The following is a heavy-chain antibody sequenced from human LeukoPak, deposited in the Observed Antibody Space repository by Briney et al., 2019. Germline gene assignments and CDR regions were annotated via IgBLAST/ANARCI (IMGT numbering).Heavy chain of an antibody. D-gene: IGHD2-2*01. J-gene: IGHJ4*02. CDR1: GGSFSGYY. CDR2: INHSGST. Sequence: SETLSLTCAVYGGSFSGYYWSWIRQPPGKGLEWIGEINHSGSTNYNPSLKSRVTISVDTSKNQFSLKLSSVTAADTAVYYWARRGYCSSTICYGDFDYWGQGTLVTVSS. V-gene: IGHV4-34*01. CDR3: ARRGYCSSTICYGDFDY.